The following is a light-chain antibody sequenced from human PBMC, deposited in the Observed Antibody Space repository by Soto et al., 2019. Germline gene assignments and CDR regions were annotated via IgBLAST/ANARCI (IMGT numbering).Light chain of an antibody. J-gene: IGKJ1*01. CDR1: QSVSSY. Sequence: EIVMTQSPATLSVYQGERATLSCRASQSVSSYLAWYQQKPGQAPRLLIYDASNRATGIPARFSGSGSGTDFTLTISSLEPEDFAVYYCHQRSNWPPWTFGQGTKVDIK. CDR2: DAS. CDR3: HQRSNWPPWT. V-gene: IGKV3-11*01.